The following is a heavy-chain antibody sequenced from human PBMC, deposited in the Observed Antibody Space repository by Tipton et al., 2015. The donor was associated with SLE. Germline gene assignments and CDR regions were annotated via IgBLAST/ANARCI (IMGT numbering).Heavy chain of an antibody. CDR2: FYYGGST. V-gene: IGHV4-31*03. CDR1: GGSISSVGYY. D-gene: IGHD3-16*01. Sequence: TLSLTCSVSGGSISSVGYYWSWIRQHPGKGLEWLGFFYYGGSTYYNPSLKRRVTISVDTSKNQFSLKLCSVTAADTAVYYCARHPSSFDYYYYYYYMDVWGKGTTVTVSS. CDR3: ARHPSSFDYYYYYYYMDV. J-gene: IGHJ6*03.